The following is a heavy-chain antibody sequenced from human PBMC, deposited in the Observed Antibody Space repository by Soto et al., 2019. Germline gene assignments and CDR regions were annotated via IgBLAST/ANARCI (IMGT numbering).Heavy chain of an antibody. Sequence: GGSLRLSCAASAFTFSSYGMHWVRQAPGEGLEWVAVIWYDGSKKDYADSVKGRFTISRDNSKNTLYLQMNSLIAEDTAVYYCARYPDRGGYTYGSFSNYGMDVWGQGTTVTVSS. D-gene: IGHD5-18*01. J-gene: IGHJ6*02. V-gene: IGHV3-33*01. CDR1: AFTFSSYG. CDR2: IWYDGSKK. CDR3: ARYPDRGGYTYGSFSNYGMDV.